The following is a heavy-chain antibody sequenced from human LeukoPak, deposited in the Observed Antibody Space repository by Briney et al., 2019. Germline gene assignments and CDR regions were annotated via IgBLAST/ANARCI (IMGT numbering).Heavy chain of an antibody. CDR2: IIPIFGTA. D-gene: IGHD4-17*01. V-gene: IGHV1-69*01. J-gene: IGHJ4*02. Sequence: SVKVSCKASGGTFSSYAISWVRQAPGQGLEWMGGIIPIFGTANYAQKFQGRVTITADESTSTAYMELSSLRSEDTAVYYCARVSDYGDYVFDYWGQGTLATVSS. CDR1: GGTFSSYA. CDR3: ARVSDYGDYVFDY.